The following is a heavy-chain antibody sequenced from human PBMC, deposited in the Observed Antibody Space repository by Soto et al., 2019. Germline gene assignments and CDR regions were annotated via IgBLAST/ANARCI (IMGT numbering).Heavy chain of an antibody. Sequence: QVQLVQSGAEVKKPGSSVKVSCKASGGTFSSYAISWVRQAPGQGLEWMGGIIPIFGTANYAQKFQGRVTITADESTSTAYMELSSLRSEDTAVYYCARDLRRYYYGSGSPNCFDPWGQGTLFTVSS. V-gene: IGHV1-69*01. J-gene: IGHJ5*02. CDR1: GGTFSSYA. CDR2: IIPIFGTA. D-gene: IGHD3-10*01. CDR3: ARDLRRYYYGSGSPNCFDP.